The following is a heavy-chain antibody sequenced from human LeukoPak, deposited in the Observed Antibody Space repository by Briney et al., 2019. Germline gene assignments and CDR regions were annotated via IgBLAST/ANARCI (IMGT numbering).Heavy chain of an antibody. V-gene: IGHV3-33*08. CDR3: ARDDDIVVVVASGWFDP. CDR1: GFTFSSYG. Sequence: GRSLRLSCAASGFTFSSYGMHWVRQAPGKGLEWVAFIRYDGSNKYYADSVKGRFTISRDNAKNSLYLQMNSLRAEDTAVYYCARDDDIVVVVASGWFDPWGREPWSPSPQ. J-gene: IGHJ5*02. D-gene: IGHD2-15*01. CDR2: IRYDGSNK.